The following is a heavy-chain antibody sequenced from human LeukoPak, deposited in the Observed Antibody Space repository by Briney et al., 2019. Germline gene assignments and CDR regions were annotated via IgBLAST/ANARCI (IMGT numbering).Heavy chain of an antibody. V-gene: IGHV4-39*01. CDR3: AKSDGYGLIDY. CDR1: GASISGSGYY. D-gene: IGHD2-21*02. J-gene: IGHJ4*02. Sequence: SETLSLTCAVSGASISGSGYYWGWIRQPPGMELQWIGNIYHTGSTYYSASLQSRVTISIDTSKNQFSLRLNSVTAADTAMYYCAKSDGYGLIDYWGQGTLVTVSS. CDR2: IYHTGST.